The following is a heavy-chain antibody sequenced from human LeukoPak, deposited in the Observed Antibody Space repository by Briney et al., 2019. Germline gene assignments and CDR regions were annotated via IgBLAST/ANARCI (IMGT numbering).Heavy chain of an antibody. CDR2: TYYRSKWYD. CDR1: GDSVSSNSAA. CDR3: ARAVGNFGTVNYFDY. Sequence: SQTLSLTCAISGDSVSSNSAAWNWIRQSPSRGLEWLGRTYYRSKWYDDYAVSVKSRITINPGTSKNQFSLQFNSVTPEDTAVYYCARAVGNFGTVNYFDYWGQGALVTVSS. V-gene: IGHV6-1*01. J-gene: IGHJ4*02. D-gene: IGHD1-1*01.